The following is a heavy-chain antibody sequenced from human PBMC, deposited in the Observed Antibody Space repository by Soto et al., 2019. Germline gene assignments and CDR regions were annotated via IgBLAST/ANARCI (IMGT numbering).Heavy chain of an antibody. V-gene: IGHV4-34*01. J-gene: IGHJ4*02. D-gene: IGHD1-26*01. CDR3: ARGESGSSRD. CDR1: GGSFSGYY. Sequence: TLSLTCAVYGGSFSGYYWSWIRQPPGKGVKWIGEINHSGSTNYNPSLKSIVTISVDTSKNQFSLKLSSVTAADTAVYYCARGESGSSRDWGQGTLVTVSS. CDR2: INHSGST.